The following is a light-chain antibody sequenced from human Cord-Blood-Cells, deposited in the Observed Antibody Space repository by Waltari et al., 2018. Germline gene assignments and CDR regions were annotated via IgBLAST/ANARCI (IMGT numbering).Light chain of an antibody. CDR1: NIGSKR. CDR3: QVWDSSSDHKV. J-gene: IGLJ3*02. CDR2: DES. V-gene: IGLV3-21*03. Sequence: SYVLTQPPSVSVAPGKTARITCGGNNIGSKRVHWYQQKPGQAPVLVVYDESDRPSGIPERFSGSNSGNTATLTISRVEAGDEADYYCQVWDSSSDHKVFGGGTKLTVL.